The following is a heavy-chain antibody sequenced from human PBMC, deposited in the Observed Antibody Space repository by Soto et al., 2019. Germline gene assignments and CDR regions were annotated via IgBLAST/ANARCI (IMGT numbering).Heavy chain of an antibody. CDR2: INHSGST. J-gene: IGHJ4*02. V-gene: IGHV4-34*01. CDR3: ARGDRKDTAMVTNYFDY. D-gene: IGHD5-18*01. Sequence: PSETLSLTCAFYGGSFSGYYWSWIRQPPGKGLEWIGEINHSGSTNYNPSLKSRVTISVDTSKNQFSLKLSSVTAADTAVYYCARGDRKDTAMVTNYFDYWGQGTLVTVSS. CDR1: GGSFSGYY.